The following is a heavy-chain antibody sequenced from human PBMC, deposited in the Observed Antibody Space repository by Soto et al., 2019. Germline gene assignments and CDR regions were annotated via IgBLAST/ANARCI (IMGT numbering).Heavy chain of an antibody. CDR1: GGSISSSSYY. CDR3: ARQLAYYDFWSGYGSPPNFDY. CDR2: IYYSGST. J-gene: IGHJ4*02. D-gene: IGHD3-3*01. Sequence: SETLSLTCTVSGGSISSSSYYWGWIRQPPGKGLEWIGSIYYSGSTYYNPSLKSRVTISVDTSKNQFSLKLSSVTAADTAVYYCARQLAYYDFWSGYGSPPNFDYWGQGTLVTVS. V-gene: IGHV4-39*01.